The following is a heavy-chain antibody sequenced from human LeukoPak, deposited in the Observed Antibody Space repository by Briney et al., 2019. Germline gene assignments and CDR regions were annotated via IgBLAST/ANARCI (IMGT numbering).Heavy chain of an antibody. V-gene: IGHV4-59*08. J-gene: IGHJ4*02. CDR2: ILYSGTT. CDR1: GDSISSYY. CDR3: ARMGGYSGYATH. D-gene: IGHD5-12*01. Sequence: SETLSLTCTVSGDSISSYYWSWIRQPPGKGLEWIGYILYSGTTNSNPSLKSRVNISLDTSNNQISLKLTSVTAADTAVYFCARMGGYSGYATHWGRGILVTVSS.